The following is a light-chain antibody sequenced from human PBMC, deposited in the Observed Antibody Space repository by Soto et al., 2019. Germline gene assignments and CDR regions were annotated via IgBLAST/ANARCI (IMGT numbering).Light chain of an antibody. V-gene: IGLV1-40*01. J-gene: IGLJ3*02. CDR3: QSYDSSLSGWV. CDR1: SSNIGAGYD. CDR2: GNS. Sequence: QAVVTQPPSVSGAPGQRVTISGTGTSSNIGAGYDVHGYQQLPGTAPKLLIYGNSNRPSGVPDRFSGSKSGTSASLAITGLQAEDEADYYCQSYDSSLSGWVFGGGTQLTVL.